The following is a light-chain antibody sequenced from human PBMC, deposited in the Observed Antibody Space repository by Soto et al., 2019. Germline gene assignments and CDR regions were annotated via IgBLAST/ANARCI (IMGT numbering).Light chain of an antibody. J-gene: IGKJ2*01. CDR1: HNIKSW. CDR3: QQYDSYPHV. Sequence: IQVTQSPSTLSASVGDKVIITCRASHNIKSWLAWYQQKPGKAPRFLIYQASRLQSGVPSRFSGSGYGTDFTLTINGLQPDDFATYYCQQYDSYPHVFGQGTKLEIK. CDR2: QAS. V-gene: IGKV1-5*03.